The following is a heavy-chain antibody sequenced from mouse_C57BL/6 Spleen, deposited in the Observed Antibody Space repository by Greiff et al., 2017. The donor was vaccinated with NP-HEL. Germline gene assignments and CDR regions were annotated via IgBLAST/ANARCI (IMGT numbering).Heavy chain of an antibody. J-gene: IGHJ1*03. CDR2: IDPSDSET. V-gene: IGHV1-52*01. CDR1: GYTFTSYW. CDR3: ARGSTTAHWYFDV. Sequence: QVQLQQPGAELVRPGSSVKLSCKASGYTFTSYWMHWVKQRPIQGLEWIGNIDPSDSETHYNQKFKDKATLTVDKSSSTAYMQLSSLTSEDSAVYYCARGSTTAHWYFDVWGTGTTVTVSS. D-gene: IGHD1-2*01.